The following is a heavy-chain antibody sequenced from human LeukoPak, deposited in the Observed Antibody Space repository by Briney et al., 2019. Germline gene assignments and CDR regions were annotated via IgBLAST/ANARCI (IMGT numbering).Heavy chain of an antibody. V-gene: IGHV3-21*01. CDR3: ARESRESPSRIDY. CDR1: GFTFSSYS. J-gene: IGHJ4*02. Sequence: PGGSLRLSCAASGFTFSSYSMNWVRQAPGKGLEWVSSISSSSSYIYYADSVKGRFTISRDNAKNSLYLQMNSLRAEDTAVYYCARESRESPSRIDYWGQGTLVTVSS. CDR2: ISSSSSYI.